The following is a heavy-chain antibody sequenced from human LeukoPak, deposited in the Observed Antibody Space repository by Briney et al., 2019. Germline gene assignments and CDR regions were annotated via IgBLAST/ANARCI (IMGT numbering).Heavy chain of an antibody. CDR3: ARGRGSGSYYYYYYMDV. D-gene: IGHD3-10*01. CDR1: GGSFSGYY. J-gene: IGHJ6*03. Sequence: SETLPLTCAVYGGSFSGYYWSWIRQPPGKGLEWIGEINHSGSTNYSPSLKSRVTISVDTSKNQFSLKLSSVTAADTAVYYCARGRGSGSYYYYYYMDVWGKGTTVTVSS. CDR2: INHSGST. V-gene: IGHV4-34*01.